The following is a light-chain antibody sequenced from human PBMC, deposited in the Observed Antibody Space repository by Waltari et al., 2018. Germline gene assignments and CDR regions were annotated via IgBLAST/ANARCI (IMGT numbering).Light chain of an antibody. CDR3: QQYENLIT. J-gene: IGKJ5*01. CDR2: DTS. V-gene: IGKV3D-15*01. Sequence: IAMTQSPATLSVSPGERVALSCRASQSVSTNFAWYQQRPGQAPRLLIYDTSPRATGIPARFSGSGSGTEFTLTISSLQSEDSAIYYCQQYENLITFGQGTRLEIK. CDR1: QSVSTN.